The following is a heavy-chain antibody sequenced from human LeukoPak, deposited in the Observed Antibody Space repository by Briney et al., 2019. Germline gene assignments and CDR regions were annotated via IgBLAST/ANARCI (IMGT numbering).Heavy chain of an antibody. V-gene: IGHV4-39*01. CDR1: GGSISSSSYY. J-gene: IGHJ4*02. CDR2: IYYSGGT. D-gene: IGHD6-13*01. CDR3: ARRLAGTEDY. Sequence: SETLSLTCTVSGGSISSSSYYWGWIRQPPGRGLEWIGSIYYSGGTYYNPSLKSRVTISVDTSKNQLSLKLSSVTAADTAVYYCARRLAGTEDYWGQGTLVTVSS.